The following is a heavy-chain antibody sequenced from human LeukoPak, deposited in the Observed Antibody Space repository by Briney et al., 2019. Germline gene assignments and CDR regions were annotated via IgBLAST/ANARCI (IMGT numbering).Heavy chain of an antibody. CDR2: ISGSGGST. J-gene: IGHJ5*02. CDR3: AKEGGSRYCSSTSCYKYNWFDP. D-gene: IGHD2-2*01. Sequence: PGGSLRLSCAASGFTFSSYAMSWVRQAPGKGLEWVSAISGSGGSTYYADSVKGRFTISRDNSKNTLYLQMNSLRAEDTAVYYCAKEGGSRYCSSTSCYKYNWFDPWGQGTLVTVSS. CDR1: GFTFSSYA. V-gene: IGHV3-23*01.